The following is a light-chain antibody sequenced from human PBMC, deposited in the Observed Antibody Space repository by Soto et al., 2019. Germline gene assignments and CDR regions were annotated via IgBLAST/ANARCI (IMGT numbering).Light chain of an antibody. CDR3: QHLET. Sequence: EIVMTQSPATLSVSPGERATLSCRASQSVSSNLAWYQQKPGQAPRLLIYGASTRATGIPARFSGSGSGTEFTLTISSLQSEDFATYYCQHLETFGQGTKVEIK. CDR1: QSVSSN. CDR2: GAS. V-gene: IGKV3-15*01. J-gene: IGKJ1*01.